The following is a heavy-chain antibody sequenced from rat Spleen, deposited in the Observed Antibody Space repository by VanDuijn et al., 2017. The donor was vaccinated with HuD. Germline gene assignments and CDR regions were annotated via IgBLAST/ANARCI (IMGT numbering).Heavy chain of an antibody. CDR1: GFTFSDYG. V-gene: IGHV5-29*01. CDR3: TSRGSNYRNWFAY. CDR2: ISSDGRRN. D-gene: IGHD1-10*01. J-gene: IGHJ3*01. Sequence: EVQLVESGGGLVQPGRSLKLSCAASGFTFSDYGMAWVRQAPTKGLEWVATISSDGRRNYYRDSVKGRFTISRDNAKNTGNLQMNNLRSEDTAIYYCTSRGSNYRNWFAYWGQGTLVTVSS.